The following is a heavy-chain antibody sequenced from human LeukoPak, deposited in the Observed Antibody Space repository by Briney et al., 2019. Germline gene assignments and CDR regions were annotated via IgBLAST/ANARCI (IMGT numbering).Heavy chain of an antibody. D-gene: IGHD3-22*01. CDR1: GFTFITYA. CDR3: AKERYYDSRDHWYFDY. CDR2: ISGSAGST. Sequence: PGGSLRLSCAASGFTFITYAMSWVRQAPGKGLEWVSAISGSAGSTYYADSVKGRFTISRDNSKNTLYLRMNSLRAEDTAVYYCAKERYYDSRDHWYFDYWGQGTLVTVSS. J-gene: IGHJ4*02. V-gene: IGHV3-23*01.